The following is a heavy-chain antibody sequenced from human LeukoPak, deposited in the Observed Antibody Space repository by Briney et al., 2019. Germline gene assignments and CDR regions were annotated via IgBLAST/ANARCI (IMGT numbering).Heavy chain of an antibody. CDR1: GVTFRSYA. Sequence: GGSLRLSCSASGVTFRSYAMSWLRQAPGKGLEWVLAISGSGTSTYYADSVKGRFTISRDNSKNTLYLQMNSLRGEDTAVYYCQGTYYYDSSDDDGGQGTLVTVAS. V-gene: IGHV3-23*01. D-gene: IGHD3-22*01. J-gene: IGHJ4*02. CDR2: ISGSGTST. CDR3: QGTYYYDSSDDD.